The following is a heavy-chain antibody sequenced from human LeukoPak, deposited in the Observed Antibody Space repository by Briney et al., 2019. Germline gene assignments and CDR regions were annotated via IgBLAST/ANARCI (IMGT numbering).Heavy chain of an antibody. CDR3: AREYDSSGYYYFSLGY. V-gene: IGHV3-66*01. J-gene: IGHJ4*02. Sequence: GGSLRLSCAASGFTVSSNYMSWVRQAPGKGLEWVSVIYSGGSTYYADSVKGRFTISRDNSKNTLYLQMNSLRAQDTGVYYCAREYDSSGYYYFSLGYWGQGTLVTVSS. CDR2: IYSGGST. D-gene: IGHD3-22*01. CDR1: GFTVSSNY.